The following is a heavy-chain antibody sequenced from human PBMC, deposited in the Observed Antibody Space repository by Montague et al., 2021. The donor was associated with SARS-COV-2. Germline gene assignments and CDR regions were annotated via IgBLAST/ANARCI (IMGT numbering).Heavy chain of an antibody. J-gene: IGHJ4*02. D-gene: IGHD2-21*01. CDR3: ARHLAYCAGDCYPDYFDY. V-gene: IGHV4-39*01. CDR2: IHNGGTT. Sequence: SETLSLTCTVSGGSLSSGLFYWGWIRQPPGKGLEWIGSIHNGGTTTNNPSLKSRVTLSAGSSKNQFSLRLDSMTAADTAVYYCARHLAYCAGDCYPDYFDYWGLGTLVTVSP. CDR1: GGSLSSGLFY.